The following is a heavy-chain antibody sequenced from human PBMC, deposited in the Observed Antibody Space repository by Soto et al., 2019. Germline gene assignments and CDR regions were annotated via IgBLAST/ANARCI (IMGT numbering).Heavy chain of an antibody. CDR3: AREEVQELLLLYYYYYGMDV. Sequence: PGGSLRLSCAASGFTFSSYAMHWVRQAPGKGLEWVAVISYDGSNKYYADSVKGRFTISRDNSKNTLYLQMNSLRAEDTAVYYCAREEVQELLLLYYYYYGMDVWGQGTTVTVSS. CDR2: ISYDGSNK. CDR1: GFTFSSYA. D-gene: IGHD2-2*01. V-gene: IGHV3-30-3*01. J-gene: IGHJ6*02.